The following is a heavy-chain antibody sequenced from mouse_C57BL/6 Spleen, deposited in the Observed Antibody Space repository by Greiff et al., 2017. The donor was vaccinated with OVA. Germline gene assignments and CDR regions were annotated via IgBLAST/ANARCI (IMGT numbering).Heavy chain of an antibody. V-gene: IGHV1-81*01. D-gene: IGHD2-3*01. CDR1: GYTFTSYG. J-gene: IGHJ3*01. Sequence: QVHVKQSGAELARPGASVKLSCKASGYTFTSYGISWVKQRTGQGLEWIGEIYPRSGNTYYNEKFKGKATLTADKSSSTAYMELRSLTSEDSAVYFCASRGWLLPWGQGTLVTVSA. CDR2: IYPRSGNT. CDR3: ASRGWLLP.